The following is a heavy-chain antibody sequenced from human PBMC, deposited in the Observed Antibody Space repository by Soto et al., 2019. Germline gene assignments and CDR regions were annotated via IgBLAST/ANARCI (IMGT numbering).Heavy chain of an antibody. Sequence: HVQLVQSGAEVKKPGSSVKVSCKASVGTCSSYAISWVRQAPGQGLEWMGGIIPIFGTPNYAQKFQGRVTITADESTSTAYMELSSLRSEDTAVYYCAGSSWYNWFDPWCQGTLVTVSS. CDR3: AGSSWYNWFDP. V-gene: IGHV1-69*01. J-gene: IGHJ5*02. D-gene: IGHD6-13*01. CDR1: VGTCSSYA. CDR2: IIPIFGTP.